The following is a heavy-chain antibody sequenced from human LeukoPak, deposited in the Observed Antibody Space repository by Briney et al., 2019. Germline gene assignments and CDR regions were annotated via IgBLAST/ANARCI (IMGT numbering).Heavy chain of an antibody. CDR2: INHSGST. D-gene: IGHD5-12*01. J-gene: IGHJ5*02. V-gene: IGHV4-34*01. CDR3: AREEVATTAWFDP. CDR1: GGSFSGYY. Sequence: SETLSLTCAVYGGSFSGYYWSWIRQPPGKGLGWIGEINHSGSTNYNPSLKSRVTISVDTSKNQFSLKLSSVTAADTAVYYCAREEVATTAWFDPWGQGTLVTVSS.